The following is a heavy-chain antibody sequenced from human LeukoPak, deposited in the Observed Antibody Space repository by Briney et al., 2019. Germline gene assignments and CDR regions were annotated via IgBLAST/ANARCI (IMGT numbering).Heavy chain of an antibody. CDR1: GFTFSNHG. V-gene: IGHV3-23*01. CDR2: ISPSGDIT. CDR3: AKDDAWLRFGE. Sequence: GGTLRLSCAASGFTFSNHGMNWVRQAPGKGVEWVSGISPSGDITYYADSVKGGFTISRDNSKNMVYLQVISLTAEDTAVYYCAKDDAWLRFGEWSQGTLVTVSA. D-gene: IGHD3-10*01. J-gene: IGHJ4*02.